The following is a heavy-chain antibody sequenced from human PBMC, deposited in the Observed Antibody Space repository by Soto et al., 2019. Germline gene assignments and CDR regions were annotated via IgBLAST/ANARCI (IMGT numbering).Heavy chain of an antibody. V-gene: IGHV5-51*01. CDR1: GYSFTSYW. CDR3: AREGGYCSRTSCQGIDY. J-gene: IGHJ4*02. CDR2: IYPGDSDT. Sequence: PGESLKISCKASGYSFTSYWIAWVRQMPGKGLEWMGIIYPGDSDTRYSPSFQGQVTISADRSISTAYLHWSSLKASDTAMYYCAREGGYCSRTSCQGIDYWGQGTLVTVSS. D-gene: IGHD2-2*01.